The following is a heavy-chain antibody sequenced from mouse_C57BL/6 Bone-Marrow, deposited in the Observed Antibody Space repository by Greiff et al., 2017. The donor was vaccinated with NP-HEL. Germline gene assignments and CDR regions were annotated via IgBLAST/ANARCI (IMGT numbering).Heavy chain of an antibody. V-gene: IGHV5-4*01. Sequence: EVHLVESGGGLVKPGGSLKLSCAASGFTFSSYAMSWVRQTPEKRLEWVATISDGGSYTYYPDNVKGRFTISRDNAKNNLYLQMSHLKSEDTAMYYCARERDGYYFAYWGQGTLVTVSA. J-gene: IGHJ3*01. CDR1: GFTFSSYA. D-gene: IGHD2-3*01. CDR3: ARERDGYYFAY. CDR2: ISDGGSYT.